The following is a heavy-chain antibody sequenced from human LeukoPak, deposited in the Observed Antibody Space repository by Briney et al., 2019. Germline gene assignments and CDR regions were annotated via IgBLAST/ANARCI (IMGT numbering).Heavy chain of an antibody. J-gene: IGHJ3*02. Sequence: GGSLRLSCAASGFTFSGYVMTWVRQPPGKGLQWVADISGSGGSTYYADSVKGRFSISRDNSKNTLYLQMNSLRAEDTAVYYCARPRDGLLGAFDIWGQGTMVTVSS. V-gene: IGHV3-23*01. CDR3: ARPRDGLLGAFDI. CDR2: ISGSGGST. D-gene: IGHD5-24*01. CDR1: GFTFSGYV.